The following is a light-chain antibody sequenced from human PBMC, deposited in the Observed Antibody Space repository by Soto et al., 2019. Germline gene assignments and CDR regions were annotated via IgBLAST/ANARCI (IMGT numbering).Light chain of an antibody. J-gene: IGKJ1*01. Sequence: EIVLTQSPGTLSLSPGERATLSCRATQSVTTNYVAWYQHKPGQAPRLLIYGASSRATGIPDRFSGSGSGTDFTLTINRLEPEDFAVYYCQEYGTSRTFGQGTKVETK. CDR2: GAS. V-gene: IGKV3-20*01. CDR1: QSVTTNY. CDR3: QEYGTSRT.